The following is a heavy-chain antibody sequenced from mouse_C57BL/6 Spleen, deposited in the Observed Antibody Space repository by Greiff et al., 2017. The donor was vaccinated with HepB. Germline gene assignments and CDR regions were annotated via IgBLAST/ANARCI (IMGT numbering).Heavy chain of an antibody. CDR2: IWRGGST. D-gene: IGHD4-1*01. CDR3: AKGGNWDVGAMDY. Sequence: VQLQQSGPGLVQPSQCLSITCTVSGFSLTSYGVPWVRQSPGKGLEWLGVIWRGGSTDYNAAFMSRLSITKDNSKSQVFFKMNSLQADDTAIYYCAKGGNWDVGAMDYWGHGTSVTFA. J-gene: IGHJ4*01. V-gene: IGHV2-5*01. CDR1: GFSLTSYG.